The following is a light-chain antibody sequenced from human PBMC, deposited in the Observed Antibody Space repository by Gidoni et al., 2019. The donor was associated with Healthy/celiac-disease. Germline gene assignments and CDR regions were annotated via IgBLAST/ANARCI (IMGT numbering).Light chain of an antibody. J-gene: IGKJ5*01. CDR2: AAS. CDR1: QSISSY. Sequence: DIQLTQSPSSLSASVGDRVTITCRASQSISSYLNWYQQKPGKAPKLLIYAASSLQSGVPSRFSGSVSGTDFTLTISSLQPEDFATYYCQQSYSTPITFGQGTPLEIK. V-gene: IGKV1-39*01. CDR3: QQSYSTPIT.